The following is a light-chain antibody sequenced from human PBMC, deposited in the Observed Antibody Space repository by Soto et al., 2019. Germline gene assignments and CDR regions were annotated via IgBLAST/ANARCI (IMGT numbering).Light chain of an antibody. J-gene: IGKJ1*01. Sequence: IVMTQSPLSLSVTPGEAASISCMSSARLLHKNGYNYLDWYVQKPGQSPQLLIYFGSSRAPGVPDRFSGSGSGTDFTLKINRVEAEDVGTYYCMQALQSLTFGQGTKVDIK. CDR3: MQALQSLT. V-gene: IGKV2-28*01. CDR2: FGS. CDR1: ARLLHKNGYNY.